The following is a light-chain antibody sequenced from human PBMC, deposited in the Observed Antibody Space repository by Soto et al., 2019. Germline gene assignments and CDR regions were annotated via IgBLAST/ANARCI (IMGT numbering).Light chain of an antibody. CDR1: QSVSTY. V-gene: IGKV3-11*01. CDR2: DAT. CDR3: QQSSNWQGT. J-gene: IGKJ1*01. Sequence: EIVLTQSPATLSLSPGERATLSCRASQSVSTYLAWYQQKAGRPPRLLIYDATKRAPGIPARFSGSGSGTDFTLPISSLEPEDFAVYYCQQSSNWQGTFGRGTKVDIK.